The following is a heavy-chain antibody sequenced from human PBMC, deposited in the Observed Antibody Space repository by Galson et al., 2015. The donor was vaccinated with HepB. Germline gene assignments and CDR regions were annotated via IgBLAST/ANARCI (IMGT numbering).Heavy chain of an antibody. CDR1: GFSISDYY. D-gene: IGHD6-13*01. Sequence: SLRLSCAASGFSISDYYMTWVRQAPGKGLEWEVPIYKDGSEKYYVDSVKGRFTISRDNAKGSLWLQMNSLRVEDTAVFYCVRDREVAGGGAWFDPWGQGTLVTVCS. J-gene: IGHJ5*02. V-gene: IGHV3-7*01. CDR3: VRDREVAGGGAWFDP. CDR2: IYKDGSEK.